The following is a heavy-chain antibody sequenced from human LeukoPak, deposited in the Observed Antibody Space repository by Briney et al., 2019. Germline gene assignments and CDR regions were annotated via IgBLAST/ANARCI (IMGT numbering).Heavy chain of an antibody. Sequence: GGSLRLSCAGSGFTFRNYWMGWVRKPPGKGLERVANIRQDGGDNHYVDSVKGRFTISRDNARNSLSLQMNSLRAEDTAVYYCTKWSTSGSYYTEWGQGTLVIVSS. CDR1: GFTFRNYW. D-gene: IGHD3-10*01. V-gene: IGHV3-7*01. CDR2: IRQDGGDN. CDR3: TKWSTSGSYYTE. J-gene: IGHJ4*02.